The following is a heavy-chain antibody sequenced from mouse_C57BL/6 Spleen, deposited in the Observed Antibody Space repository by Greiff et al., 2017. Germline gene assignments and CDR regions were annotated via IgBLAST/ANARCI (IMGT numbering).Heavy chain of an antibody. CDR2: FYPRDGST. D-gene: IGHD2-4*01. CDR3: ARVGGNYDYDEFAY. J-gene: IGHJ3*01. Sequence: QVQLQQSGPELVKPGASVKLSCKASGYTFTSYAINWVKQRPGQGLEWIGWFYPRDGSTKYNEKFKGKATLTVDTSSSTAYMELHSLTSEDSAVYFCARVGGNYDYDEFAYWGQGTLVTVSA. V-gene: IGHV1-85*01. CDR1: GYTFTSYA.